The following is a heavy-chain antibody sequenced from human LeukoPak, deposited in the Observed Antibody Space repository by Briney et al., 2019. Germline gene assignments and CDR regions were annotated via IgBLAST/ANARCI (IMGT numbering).Heavy chain of an antibody. CDR1: GFTFSSYG. D-gene: IGHD3-3*01. Sequence: GGSLRLSCAASGFTFSSYGMHWVRQAPGKGLEWVAFIRYDGSNKYYADSVKGRFTISRDNSKNTLYLQMNSLRAEDTAVYYCAKDLRDFWSGYQEPGNWLDPWGQGTLVTVSS. J-gene: IGHJ5*02. V-gene: IGHV3-30*02. CDR2: IRYDGSNK. CDR3: AKDLRDFWSGYQEPGNWLDP.